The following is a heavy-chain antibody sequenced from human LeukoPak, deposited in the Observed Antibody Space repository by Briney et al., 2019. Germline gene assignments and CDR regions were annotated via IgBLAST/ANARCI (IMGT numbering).Heavy chain of an antibody. CDR2: IIPILGIA. CDR3: ARHADLDSYYYYYMDV. Sequence: SVKVSCKASGGTFSSYTISWVRQAPGQGLEWMGRIIPILGIANYPQKFQGGVTITADKSTSTAYMELSSLRSEDTAVYYCARHADLDSYYYYYMDVWGKGTTVTVSS. V-gene: IGHV1-69*02. J-gene: IGHJ6*03. CDR1: GGTFSSYT.